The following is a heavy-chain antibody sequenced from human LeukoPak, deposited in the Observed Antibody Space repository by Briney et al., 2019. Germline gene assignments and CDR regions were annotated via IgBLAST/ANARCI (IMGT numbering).Heavy chain of an antibody. J-gene: IGHJ5*02. Sequence: GSSVTVSCKASGGTFSSYAISWVRQAPGQGLEWMGRIIPILGIANYAQKFQGRVTITADKSTSTAYMELSSLRSEDTAVYYCARLYNWFGPWGQGTLVTVSS. CDR2: IIPILGIA. V-gene: IGHV1-69*04. CDR3: ARLYNWFGP. CDR1: GGTFSSYA.